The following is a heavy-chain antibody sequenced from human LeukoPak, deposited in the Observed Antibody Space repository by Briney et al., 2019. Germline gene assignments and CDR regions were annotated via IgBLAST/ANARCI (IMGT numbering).Heavy chain of an antibody. Sequence: GASVKVSCKASGYTFTSYYMHWVRQAPGQGLEWMGIINPSGGSTSYAQKFQGRVTMTRDTSTSTVYMELSSLRSEDTAVYYCATVKSYYYDRGGFYFDDWGQGTLVTVSS. V-gene: IGHV1-46*01. CDR1: GYTFTSYY. D-gene: IGHD3-22*01. CDR3: ATVKSYYYDRGGFYFDD. J-gene: IGHJ4*02. CDR2: INPSGGST.